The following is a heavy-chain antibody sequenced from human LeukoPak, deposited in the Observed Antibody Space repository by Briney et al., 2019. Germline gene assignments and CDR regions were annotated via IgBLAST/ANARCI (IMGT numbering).Heavy chain of an antibody. V-gene: IGHV3-66*01. CDR1: GFIVSGNY. Sequence: GGSLRLSCAASGFIVSGNYMSWVRQAPGKGLEWASIIYSSGTTYYADSVKGRFTISRDNSRNMVYLQMNTLRAEDTAVYYCAREPFWSGYFANLHFDYWGQGTLVTVSS. D-gene: IGHD3-3*01. J-gene: IGHJ4*02. CDR2: IYSSGTT. CDR3: AREPFWSGYFANLHFDY.